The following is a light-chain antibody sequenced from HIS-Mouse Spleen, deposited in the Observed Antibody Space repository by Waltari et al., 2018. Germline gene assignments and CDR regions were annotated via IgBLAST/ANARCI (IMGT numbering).Light chain of an antibody. CDR2: GAS. CDR3: QQYNNWWT. Sequence: EIVMTQSPATLSVSPGERATLSCRARQSVSSNLAWYQQKPGQAPRLLSYGASTRATGIPARFSGSGSGTEFTLTISSLQSEDFAVYYCQQYNNWWTFGQGTKVEIK. V-gene: IGKV3-15*01. J-gene: IGKJ1*01. CDR1: QSVSSN.